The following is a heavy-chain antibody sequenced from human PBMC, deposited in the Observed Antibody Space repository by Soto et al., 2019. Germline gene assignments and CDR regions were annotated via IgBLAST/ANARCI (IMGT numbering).Heavy chain of an antibody. Sequence: GGSLRLSCAASGFTFSSYGMHWVRQAPGKGLEWVAVIWYDGSNKYYADSVKGRFTISRDNSKNTLYLQMNSLRAEDTAVYYCASEGDYYDSSGTPYDYGGQGTLATVS. V-gene: IGHV3-33*01. CDR3: ASEGDYYDSSGTPYDY. J-gene: IGHJ4*02. D-gene: IGHD3-22*01. CDR1: GFTFSSYG. CDR2: IWYDGSNK.